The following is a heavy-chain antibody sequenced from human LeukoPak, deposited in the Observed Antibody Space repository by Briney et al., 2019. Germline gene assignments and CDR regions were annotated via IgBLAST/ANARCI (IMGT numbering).Heavy chain of an antibody. CDR2: INPNSGGT. CDR1: GGTFSSYA. CDR3: ARDGYYDSSGYYPDY. V-gene: IGHV1-2*02. Sequence: GSSVKVSCKASGGTFSSYAISWVRQAPGQGLEWMGWINPNSGGTNYAQKFQGRVTMTRDTSISTAYMELSRLRSDDTAVYYCARDGYYDSSGYYPDYWGQGTLVTVSS. J-gene: IGHJ4*02. D-gene: IGHD3-22*01.